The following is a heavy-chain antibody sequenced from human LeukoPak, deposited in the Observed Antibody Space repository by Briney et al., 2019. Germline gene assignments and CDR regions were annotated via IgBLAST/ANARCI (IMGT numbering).Heavy chain of an antibody. CDR3: ARDSSGAAAGPLWYFDL. CDR2: INPSGGST. D-gene: IGHD6-13*01. J-gene: IGHJ2*01. CDR1: GYTFTSYY. Sequence: VASVKVSCKASGYTFTSYYMHWVRQAPGQGLEWMGIINPSGGSTSYAQKFQGRVTMTRGTSTSTVYMELSSLRSEDTAVYYCARDSSGAAAGPLWYFDLWGRGTLVTVSS. V-gene: IGHV1-46*01.